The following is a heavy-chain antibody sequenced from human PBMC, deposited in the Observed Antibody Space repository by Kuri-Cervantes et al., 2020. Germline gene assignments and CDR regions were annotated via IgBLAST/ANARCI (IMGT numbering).Heavy chain of an antibody. D-gene: IGHD5-24*01. CDR1: GGTFSSYA. V-gene: IGHV1-69*13. CDR2: IIPTFGTA. CDR3: AREVKMATTPGAFDI. J-gene: IGHJ3*02. Sequence: SVKVSCKASGGTFSSYAISWVRQAPGQGLEWMGGIIPTFGTANYAQKFQGRVTITADESTSTAYMELSSLRSEDTAVYYCAREVKMATTPGAFDIWGQGTMVTVSS.